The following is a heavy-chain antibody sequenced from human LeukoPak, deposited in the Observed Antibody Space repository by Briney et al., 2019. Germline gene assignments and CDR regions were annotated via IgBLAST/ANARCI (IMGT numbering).Heavy chain of an antibody. CDR2: IYPGDSDT. CDR1: GCSFTSYW. D-gene: IGHD3-3*01. J-gene: IGHJ4*02. V-gene: IGHV5-51*01. CDR3: ARSVVEAGSYYFDY. Sequence: GESLKISCKGSGCSFTSYWIGWVRQMPGKGLEWMGIIYPGDSDTRYSPSFQGQVTISADKSISTAYLQWSSLKASDTAMYYCARSVVEAGSYYFDYRGQGTLVTVSS.